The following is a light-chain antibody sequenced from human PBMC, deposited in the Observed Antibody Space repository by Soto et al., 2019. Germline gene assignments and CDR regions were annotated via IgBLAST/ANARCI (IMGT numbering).Light chain of an antibody. CDR2: GAS. CDR1: QSVTSN. V-gene: IGKV3-15*01. J-gene: IGKJ1*01. CDR3: QQYNNWPRT. Sequence: EIVLKQSPATLSLSHVERATLSCMASQSVTSNLAWYQQKPGQAPRLLIYGASTRATGIPARFSGSGSGTEFTLTISSLQSEDFAVYYCQQYNNWPRTFGQGTKVDIK.